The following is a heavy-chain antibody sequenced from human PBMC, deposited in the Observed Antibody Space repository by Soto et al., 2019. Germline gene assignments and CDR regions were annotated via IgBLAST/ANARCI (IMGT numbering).Heavy chain of an antibody. Sequence: PSETLCLTCTVSGGSISSYYWCWIRQPPGKGLEGIGNIYYSGSTNYNPSLKSRVTISIDTSKNQFSLKLSSVTAADTAVYYCARHAVHSSGFTEYWGQGTLATVSS. CDR3: ARHAVHSSGFTEY. CDR1: GGSISSYY. D-gene: IGHD6-19*01. CDR2: IYYSGST. V-gene: IGHV4-59*08. J-gene: IGHJ4*02.